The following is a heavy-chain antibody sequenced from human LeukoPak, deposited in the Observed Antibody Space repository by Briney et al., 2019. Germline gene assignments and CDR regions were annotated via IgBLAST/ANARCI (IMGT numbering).Heavy chain of an antibody. V-gene: IGHV4-61*02. Sequence: SETLSLTCTVSGGSVGSGSYYWSWIRQPAGKGLEWIGRIYTSGSTNYNPSLKSRVTISVDTSKNQFSLKLSSVTAADTAVYYCARQALGGFDYWGQGTLVTVSS. D-gene: IGHD2-15*01. CDR3: ARQALGGFDY. J-gene: IGHJ4*02. CDR1: GGSVGSGSYY. CDR2: IYTSGST.